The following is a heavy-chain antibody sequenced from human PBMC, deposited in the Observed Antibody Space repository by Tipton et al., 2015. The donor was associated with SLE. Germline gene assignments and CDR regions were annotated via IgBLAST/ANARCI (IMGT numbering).Heavy chain of an antibody. V-gene: IGHV3-43D*04. CDR3: ARDSDYKRFDY. J-gene: IGHJ4*02. CDR2: ISWDGGST. D-gene: IGHD4-11*01. Sequence: PLRLSCAASGFTFDDYAIHWVRQAPGKGLEWVSLISWDGGSTYYADSVKGRFTISRDNSKNTLYLQMNSLRAKDTAVYYCARDSDYKRFDYWGQGTLVTVSS. CDR1: GFTFDDYA.